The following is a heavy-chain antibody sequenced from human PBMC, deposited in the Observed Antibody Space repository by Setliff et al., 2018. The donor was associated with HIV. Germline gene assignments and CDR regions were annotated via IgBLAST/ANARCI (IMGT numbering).Heavy chain of an antibody. D-gene: IGHD2-21*01. V-gene: IGHV4-39*01. CDR1: GGSISSRSHY. CDR3: ARVPVAGANWFDP. J-gene: IGHJ5*02. CDR2: VSQSGST. Sequence: SETLSLTCAVSGGSISSRSHYWGWIRQSPGKSLEWIGSVSQSGSTYYNPSLKSRITISVDRSKNLFSLKLISVTAADQGVYYCARVPVAGANWFDPWGLGTLVTVSS.